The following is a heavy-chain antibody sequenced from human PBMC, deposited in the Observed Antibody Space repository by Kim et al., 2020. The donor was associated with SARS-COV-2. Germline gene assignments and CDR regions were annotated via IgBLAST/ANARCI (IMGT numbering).Heavy chain of an antibody. J-gene: IGHJ4*02. CDR1: GYTFTTYG. D-gene: IGHD6-13*01. CDR3: ARDRIAAGVDY. Sequence: ASVKVSCKASGYTFTTYGISWVRQAPGQGLEWMGWISVYNGNTNSAQKLQGRVTMTTDTSTSTAYMELRSLRSDDTAVYYCARDRIAAGVDYWGQGTLVTVSS. V-gene: IGHV1-18*01. CDR2: ISVYNGNT.